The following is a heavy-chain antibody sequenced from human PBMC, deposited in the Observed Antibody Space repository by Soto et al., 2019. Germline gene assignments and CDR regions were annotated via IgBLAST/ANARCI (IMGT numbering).Heavy chain of an antibody. V-gene: IGHV4-59*01. CDR1: GGSISSYY. CDR3: ARYLTQFGGGWFDP. CDR2: IYYSGST. J-gene: IGHJ5*02. D-gene: IGHD3-10*01. Sequence: QVQLQESGPGLVKPSETLSLTCTVSGGSISSYYWSWIRQPPGKGLEWIGYIYYSGSTNYNPSLTSRVSIPVDSTKSQSSLKLSSVIAADTAVYYCARYLTQFGGGWFDPWGQGTLVTVSS.